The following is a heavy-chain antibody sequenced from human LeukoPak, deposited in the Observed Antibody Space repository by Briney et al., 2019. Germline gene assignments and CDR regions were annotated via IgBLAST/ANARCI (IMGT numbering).Heavy chain of an antibody. CDR1: GYTFTGYY. J-gene: IGHJ5*02. CDR2: INPNSGGT. V-gene: IGHV1-2*02. Sequence: GASVKVSCKASGYTFTGYYMHWVRQAPGQGLEWMGWINPNSGGTNYAQKFQGRVTMTRDMSTSTVYMELSSLRSEDTAVYYCARGLRYFDWLSLNWFDPWGQGTLVTVSS. CDR3: ARGLRYFDWLSLNWFDP. D-gene: IGHD3-9*01.